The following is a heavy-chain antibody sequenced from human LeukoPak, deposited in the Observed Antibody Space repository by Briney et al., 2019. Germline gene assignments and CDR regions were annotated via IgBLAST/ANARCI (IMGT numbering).Heavy chain of an antibody. V-gene: IGHV3-7*02. CDR3: ALALVSLQNIAAAGSTGAFDV. D-gene: IGHD6-13*01. CDR1: GFTFSSYW. Sequence: GGSLRLSCAASGFTFSSYWMSWVRQAPGKGLEWVANIKQDGSEEYYVDSVKGRFTISRDNAKDSLYLQMNSLRDEDTAVYYCALALVSLQNIAAAGSTGAFDVGPRDNGHRLF. CDR2: IKQDGSEE. J-gene: IGHJ3*01.